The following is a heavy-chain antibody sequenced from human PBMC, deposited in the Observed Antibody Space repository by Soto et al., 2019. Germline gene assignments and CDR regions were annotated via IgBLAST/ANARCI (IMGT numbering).Heavy chain of an antibody. CDR1: GFTFDDYA. CDR2: ISWNSGSI. V-gene: IGHV3-9*01. D-gene: IGHD2-15*01. Sequence: SLRLSCAASGFTFDDYARHWVRPAPGKGLEWVSGISWNSGSIGYADSVKGRFTISRDNAKNSLYLQMNSLRAEATALYYCAKASRYCSGGSCNGMDVWGQGTTVTVSS. CDR3: AKASRYCSGGSCNGMDV. J-gene: IGHJ6*02.